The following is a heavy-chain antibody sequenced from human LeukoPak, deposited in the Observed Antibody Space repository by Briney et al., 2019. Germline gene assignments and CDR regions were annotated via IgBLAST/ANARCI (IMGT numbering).Heavy chain of an antibody. CDR3: ARIDRRYSGYSNCFDP. Sequence: SETLSLTCTVSAGSISSYYWSWIRQPPGKGLEWIGYIYYSGSTNYNPSLKSRVTVSVDTSKNQFSLKLSSVTAADTAVYYCARIDRRYSGYSNCFDPGGQGTLVTVSS. CDR1: AGSISSYY. CDR2: IYYSGST. J-gene: IGHJ5*02. V-gene: IGHV4-59*01. D-gene: IGHD5-12*01.